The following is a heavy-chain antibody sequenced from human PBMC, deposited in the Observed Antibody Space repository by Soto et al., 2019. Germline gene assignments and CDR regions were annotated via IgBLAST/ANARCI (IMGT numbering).Heavy chain of an antibody. CDR1: GYTFTSYY. CDR2: INPSGGST. J-gene: IGHJ6*02. V-gene: IGHV1-46*01. D-gene: IGHD3-22*01. CDR3: ARDQVYYYDSSGYPPYGMDV. Sequence: GASVKVSCKASGYTFTSYYMHWVRQAPGQGLEWMGIINPSGGSTSYAQKFQGRVTMTRDTSTSTVYMELSSLRSEDTAVYYCARDQVYYYDSSGYPPYGMDVWGQGTTVTV.